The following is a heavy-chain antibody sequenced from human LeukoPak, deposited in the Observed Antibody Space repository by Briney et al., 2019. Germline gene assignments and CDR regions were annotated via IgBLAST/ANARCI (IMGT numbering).Heavy chain of an antibody. V-gene: IGHV4-30-2*01. CDR1: GGSISSGGYS. CDR2: IYHSGST. J-gene: IGHJ5*02. CDR3: ARIGGYVYDRFDP. D-gene: IGHD2-8*01. Sequence: SQTLSLTCAVSGGSISSGGYSWSWIRQPPGKGLEWIGYIYHSGSTYYNPSLKSRVTISVDRSKNQFSLKLSSVTAADTAVYYCARIGGYVYDRFDPWGQGILVTVSS.